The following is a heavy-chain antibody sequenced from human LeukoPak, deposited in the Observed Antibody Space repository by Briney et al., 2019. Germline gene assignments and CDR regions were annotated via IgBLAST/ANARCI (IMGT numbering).Heavy chain of an antibody. V-gene: IGHV1-2*04. Sequence: ASVKVSCKASGYSFISYDISWVRQAPGQGLEWMGWINPNSGGTNYAQKFQGWVTMTRDTSISTAYMELSRLRSDDTAVYYCARGLYYYDSSGWGYYFDYWGQGTLVTVSS. CDR2: INPNSGGT. CDR3: ARGLYYYDSSGWGYYFDY. J-gene: IGHJ4*02. CDR1: GYSFISYD. D-gene: IGHD3-22*01.